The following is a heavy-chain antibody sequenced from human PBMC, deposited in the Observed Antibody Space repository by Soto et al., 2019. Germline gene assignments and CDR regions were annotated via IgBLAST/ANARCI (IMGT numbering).Heavy chain of an antibody. CDR1: GYTFTNYG. V-gene: IGHV1-18*01. Sequence: ASVKVSCKASGYTFTNYGISWVRQAPGQGLEWMGWITANNDKTNYAQKFQGRVTMTTDTSSDIAFMEVRSLRSDDTAVYYCARAKEVSGIPNHYFYMDVWGKGTTVTVSS. CDR3: ARAKEVSGIPNHYFYMDV. J-gene: IGHJ6*03. CDR2: ITANNDKT.